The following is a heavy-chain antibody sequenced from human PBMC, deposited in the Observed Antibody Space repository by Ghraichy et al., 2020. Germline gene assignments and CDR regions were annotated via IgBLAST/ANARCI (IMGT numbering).Heavy chain of an antibody. CDR3: AKRDSSVSHAFHI. J-gene: IGHJ3*02. V-gene: IGHV3-30*18. Sequence: GGSLRLSCVVSGFGLSSSGMHWVRQAPGKGLEWVARISSDGNYKYYGDSVEGRFTISRDDSRNTLYLEMSSLSPEDSAVYYCAKRDSSVSHAFHIWGQGTMVTVSS. CDR2: ISSDGNYK. D-gene: IGHD5/OR15-5a*01. CDR1: GFGLSSSG.